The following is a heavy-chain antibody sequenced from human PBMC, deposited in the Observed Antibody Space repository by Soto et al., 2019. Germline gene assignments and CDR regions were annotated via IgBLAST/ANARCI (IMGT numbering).Heavy chain of an antibody. CDR2: IYYSGST. V-gene: IGHV4-59*01. J-gene: IGHJ5*02. D-gene: IGHD6-13*01. CDR3: ARDVAAYQNWFDP. CDR1: GGSISSYY. Sequence: QVQLQESGPGLVKPSETLSLTCTVSGGSISSYYWSWIRQPPGKGLEWIGYIYYSGSTNYNPSLKSRVTISVDMSKNQFSLKLSSVTAADTAVYYCARDVAAYQNWFDPWGQGTLVTVSS.